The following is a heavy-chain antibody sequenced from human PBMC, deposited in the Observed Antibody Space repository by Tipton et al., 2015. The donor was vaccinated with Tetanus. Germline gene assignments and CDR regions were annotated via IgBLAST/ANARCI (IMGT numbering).Heavy chain of an antibody. CDR3: ARWIGVIPVTGNDAFDV. V-gene: IGHV4-39*01. CDR1: DESISSSSYY. D-gene: IGHD3-16*01. J-gene: IGHJ3*01. Sequence: TLSLTCTVSDESISSSSYYWGWIRHHPGRGLEWIASISNSGTSYNNPSFRSRVTISVDTSKNQFSLKLNSVTAADTAVYYCARWIGVIPVTGNDAFDVWGPGAMVTVSS. CDR2: ISNSGTS.